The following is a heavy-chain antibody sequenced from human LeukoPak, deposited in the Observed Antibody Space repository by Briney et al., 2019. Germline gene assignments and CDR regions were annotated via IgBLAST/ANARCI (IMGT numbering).Heavy chain of an antibody. J-gene: IGHJ6*03. CDR2: IYYSGST. CDR1: GGSISSYY. D-gene: IGHD3-3*01. CDR3: AKDRTSQYNFWSGSYTQYYYYYMDV. V-gene: IGHV4-59*01. Sequence: PSETLSLTCTVSGGSISSYYWSWIRQPPGKGLEWIGYIYYSGSTNYNPSLKSRVTISVDTSKNQFSLKLSSVTAADTAVYYCAKDRTSQYNFWSGSYTQYYYYYMDVWGEGTTVTVSS.